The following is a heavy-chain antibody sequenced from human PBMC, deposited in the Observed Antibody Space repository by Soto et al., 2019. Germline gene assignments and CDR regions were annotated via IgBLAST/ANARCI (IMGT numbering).Heavy chain of an antibody. CDR3: ATRSIVGAMNPYYYYYGMDV. D-gene: IGHD1-26*01. V-gene: IGHV1-24*01. CDR2: FDPEDGET. Sequence: ASVKVSCKVSGYTLTELSMHWVRQAPGKGLEWMGGFDPEDGETIYAQKFQGRVTMTDDTSTDTAYMELSSLRSEETAVYYCATRSIVGAMNPYYYYYGMDVWGQGTTVTVSS. J-gene: IGHJ6*02. CDR1: GYTLTELS.